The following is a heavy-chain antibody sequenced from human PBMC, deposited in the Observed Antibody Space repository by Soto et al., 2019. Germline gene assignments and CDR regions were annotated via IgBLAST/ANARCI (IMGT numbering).Heavy chain of an antibody. CDR1: GFTFTSSA. D-gene: IGHD3-16*02. CDR2: IVVGSGNT. Sequence: GASVKVSCKASGFTFTSSAMQWVRQARGQRLEWIGWIVVGSGNTNYAQKFQERVTITRDMSTSTAYMELSSLRSEDTAVYYCAADGITFGGVIVKARAFDMGDQGTLVTVSS. J-gene: IGHJ3*02. CDR3: AADGITFGGVIVKARAFDM. V-gene: IGHV1-58*02.